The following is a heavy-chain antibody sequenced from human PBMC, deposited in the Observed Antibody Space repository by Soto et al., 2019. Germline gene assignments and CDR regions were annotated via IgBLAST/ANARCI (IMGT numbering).Heavy chain of an antibody. CDR1: GFTFSSYW. Sequence: VQLVESGGGLVQPGGSLRLSCAASGFTFSSYWMHWVRQAPGKGLVWVSRINSDGSSTSYADSVKGRFTISRDNAKNTLYLQMNSLRAEDTAVYYCARGEIVVVPAAMYYYYGMDVWGQGTTVTVSS. CDR3: ARGEIVVVPAAMYYYYGMDV. J-gene: IGHJ6*02. CDR2: INSDGSST. V-gene: IGHV3-74*01. D-gene: IGHD2-2*01.